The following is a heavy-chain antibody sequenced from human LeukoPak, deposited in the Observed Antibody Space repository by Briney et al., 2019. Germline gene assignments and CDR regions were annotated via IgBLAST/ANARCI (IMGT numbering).Heavy chain of an antibody. V-gene: IGHV1-2*02. CDR1: GYTFTFYY. J-gene: IGHJ4*02. CDR3: ATGLGVLDPEANS. Sequence: GASVKVSCKASGYTFTFYYIHWVRQAPGQGLEWMGWIFPNNGNTKYAQKFQGRFTMTRDTSISTAYMELTGLRSDDTAVYYCATGLGVLDPEANSWGQGTLVTVSS. CDR2: IFPNNGNT. D-gene: IGHD3/OR15-3a*01.